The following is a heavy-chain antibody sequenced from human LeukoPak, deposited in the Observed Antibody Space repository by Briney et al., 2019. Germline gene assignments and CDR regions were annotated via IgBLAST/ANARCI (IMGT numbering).Heavy chain of an antibody. CDR2: INAGNGNT. CDR3: ARGLSNRRGGFSGDRPDY. Sequence: GASVKVSCKASGYTFTSYAMHWVRQAPGQRLEWMGWINAGNGNTKYSQKFQGRVTITRDTSASTAYMELSSLRSEDTAVYYCARGLSNRRGGFSGDRPDYWGQGTLVTVSS. CDR1: GYTFTSYA. V-gene: IGHV1-3*01. D-gene: IGHD3-10*01. J-gene: IGHJ4*02.